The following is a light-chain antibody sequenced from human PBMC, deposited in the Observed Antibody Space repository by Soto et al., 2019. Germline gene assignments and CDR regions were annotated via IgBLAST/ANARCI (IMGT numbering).Light chain of an antibody. CDR2: DVS. V-gene: IGLV2-14*01. CDR1: SSDVGGYNY. CDR3: SSSTISSTV. J-gene: IGLJ1*01. Sequence: QSALTQPASVSGSPGQSITISCTGTSSDVGGYNYVSWYQQHPGKAPKLTIYDVSNRPSGVSNRFSGSKSGNTASLTISGLQADDEADYYCSSSTISSTVFGTGTKVTV.